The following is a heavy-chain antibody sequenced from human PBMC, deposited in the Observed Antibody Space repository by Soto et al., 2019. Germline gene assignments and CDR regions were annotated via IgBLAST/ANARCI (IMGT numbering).Heavy chain of an antibody. Sequence: QLQLQESGSGLVKPSQTLSLTCAVSGGSISSGGYSWSWIRQPPGKGLEWIGYIYHSGYTYYNPSPXXXVXXSVDRSKNQFSLKLSSVTAADPAVDYCARAHYGDYGYGMDVWGQGTTVTVSS. CDR2: IYHSGYT. CDR3: ARAHYGDYGYGMDV. CDR1: GGSISSGGYS. J-gene: IGHJ6*02. D-gene: IGHD4-17*01. V-gene: IGHV4-30-2*01.